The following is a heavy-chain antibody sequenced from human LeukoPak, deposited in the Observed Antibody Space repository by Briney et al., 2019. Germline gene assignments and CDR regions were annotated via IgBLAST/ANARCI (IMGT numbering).Heavy chain of an antibody. CDR1: GYTFTRYY. J-gene: IGHJ5*02. D-gene: IGHD1/OR15-1a*01. Sequence: ASVKVSCKASGYTFTRYYMHWVRQATGQGLGWMGWIDPNSGSTSYAQKFQGRVTMTRDTSISTAYMELSRLRSDDTAVYYCAREGNSLGFGPWGKGTLVTVSS. CDR2: IDPNSGST. V-gene: IGHV1-2*02. CDR3: AREGNSLGFGP.